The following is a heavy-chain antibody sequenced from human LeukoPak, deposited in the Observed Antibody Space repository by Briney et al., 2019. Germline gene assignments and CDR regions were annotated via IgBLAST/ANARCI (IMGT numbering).Heavy chain of an antibody. D-gene: IGHD2-15*01. Sequence: PETLSLTCTVSGGSISSYYWSWIRQPPGKGLGLIGYIYTSGSTNYNPSLKSRVTISVDASKNQFSLKLNSVTAVDTAVYYCARGYCSAGSCYPPPDYWGQGTLVTVSS. V-gene: IGHV4-4*09. CDR3: ARGYCSAGSCYPPPDY. CDR1: GGSISSYY. J-gene: IGHJ4*02. CDR2: IYTSGST.